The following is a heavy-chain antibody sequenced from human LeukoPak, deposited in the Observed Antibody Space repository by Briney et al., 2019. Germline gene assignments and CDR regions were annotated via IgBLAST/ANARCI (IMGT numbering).Heavy chain of an antibody. Sequence: PSQTLSLTCTVSGGSISSGGYYWSWIRQPPGKGLEWIGYIYHSGSTYYNPSLKSRVTISVDRSKNQFSLKLSSVTAADTAVYYCAGTYYDSSGYYPDYWGQGTLVTVSS. D-gene: IGHD3-22*01. CDR1: GGSISSGGYY. V-gene: IGHV4-30-2*01. CDR2: IYHSGST. CDR3: AGTYYDSSGYYPDY. J-gene: IGHJ4*02.